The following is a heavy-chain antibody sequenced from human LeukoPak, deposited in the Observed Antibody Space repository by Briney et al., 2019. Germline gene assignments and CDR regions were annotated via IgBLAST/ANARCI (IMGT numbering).Heavy chain of an antibody. J-gene: IGHJ4*02. Sequence: GGSLRLSCAASGFTFSSYSMSWVRQAPGKGLEWVSSISSSSSYIYYADSVKGRFTISRDNAKNSLYLQMNSLRAEDTAVYYCAREVAVAGHGVDYWGQGTLVTVSS. CDR2: ISSSSSYI. CDR3: AREVAVAGHGVDY. D-gene: IGHD6-19*01. V-gene: IGHV3-21*01. CDR1: GFTFSSYS.